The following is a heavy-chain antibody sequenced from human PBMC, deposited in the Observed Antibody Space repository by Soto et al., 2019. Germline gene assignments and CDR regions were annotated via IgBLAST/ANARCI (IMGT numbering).Heavy chain of an antibody. CDR3: DWFDP. CDR1: GYTFTSYD. CDR2: MNPNSGNT. Sequence: ASVKVSCKASGYTFTSYDINWVRQATGQGLEWMGWMNPNSGNTGYARKFRGRITMTRNTSISTAYMELSSLRSEDTAVYYYDWFDPWGQGTLVTVSS. V-gene: IGHV1-8*01. J-gene: IGHJ5*02.